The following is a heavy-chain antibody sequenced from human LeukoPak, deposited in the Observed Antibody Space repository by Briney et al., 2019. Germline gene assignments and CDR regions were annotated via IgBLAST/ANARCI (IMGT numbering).Heavy chain of an antibody. Sequence: SETLSLTCAVSGYSISSGYYWGWIRQSPGKGLEWIGSLYHSGNTYYSPSLKSRVTISVDTSMNQFSLKLRSVTAADTAVYYCLAISSWYYFDYWGQGALVTVSS. CDR3: LAISSWYYFDY. CDR1: GYSISSGYY. D-gene: IGHD6-13*01. J-gene: IGHJ4*02. V-gene: IGHV4-38-2*01. CDR2: LYHSGNT.